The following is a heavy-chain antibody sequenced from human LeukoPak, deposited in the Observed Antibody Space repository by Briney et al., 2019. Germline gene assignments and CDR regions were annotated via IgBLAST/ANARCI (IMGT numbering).Heavy chain of an antibody. CDR1: GFTFGDYA. D-gene: IGHD5-12*01. J-gene: IGHJ4*02. CDR3: TRQAGVATPRDY. CDR2: IRSKAYGGTT. V-gene: IGHV3-49*03. Sequence: TGGSLRLSCTASGFTFGDYAMSWFRQAPGEGLGWVGFIRSKAYGGTTEYAASVKGRFTISRDDSKSIAYLQMNSLKTEDTAVYYCTRQAGVATPRDYWGQGTLVTVSS.